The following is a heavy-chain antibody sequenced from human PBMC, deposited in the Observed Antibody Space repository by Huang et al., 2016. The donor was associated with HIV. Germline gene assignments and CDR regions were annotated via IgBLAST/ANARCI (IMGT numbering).Heavy chain of an antibody. D-gene: IGHD2-2*03. CDR1: GYVFTSYA. Sequence: QGQLVQSGAEMKKPGASVKLSCKASGYVFTSYAIHWLRRAPGQSLQWRGWINPGDGQIPFSQKLQGRVTMSRDTSINTVFLELSHLRPGDTAGYYCARVARGDGYQGAFDVWGQGTVVTASS. V-gene: IGHV1-3*01. J-gene: IGHJ3*01. CDR2: INPGDGQI. CDR3: ARVARGDGYQGAFDV.